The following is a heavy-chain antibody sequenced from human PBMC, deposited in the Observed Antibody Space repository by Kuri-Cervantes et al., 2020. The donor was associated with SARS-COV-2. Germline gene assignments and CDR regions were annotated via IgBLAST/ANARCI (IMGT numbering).Heavy chain of an antibody. V-gene: IGHV3-30*01. Sequence: GGSLRLSCAASGFTFSSYAMHWVRQAPGKGLEWVAVISYDGSNKYYADSVKGRFTISRDNSKNTLYLQMNSLRAEDTAVYYCARGYCSGGSCPIDYWGQGTLVTVSS. CDR3: ARGYCSGGSCPIDY. D-gene: IGHD2-15*01. CDR1: GFTFSSYA. CDR2: ISYDGSNK. J-gene: IGHJ4*02.